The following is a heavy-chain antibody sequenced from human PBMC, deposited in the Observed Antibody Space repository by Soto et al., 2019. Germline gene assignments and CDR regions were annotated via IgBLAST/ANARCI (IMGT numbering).Heavy chain of an antibody. V-gene: IGHV3-15*01. D-gene: IGHD3-3*01. CDR3: TTEATIFGVVDYDY. CDR1: GFTFSNAW. CDR2: IKSKTDGGTT. Sequence: GGSLRLSCAASGFTFSNAWMSWVRQAPGKGLEWVGRIKSKTDGGTTDYAAPVKGRFTISRDDSKNTLYLQMNSLKTEDTAVYYCTTEATIFGVVDYDYWGQGTLVTVSS. J-gene: IGHJ4*02.